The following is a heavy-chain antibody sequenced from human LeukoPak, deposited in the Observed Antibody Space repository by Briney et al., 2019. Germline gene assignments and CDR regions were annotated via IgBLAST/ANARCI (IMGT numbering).Heavy chain of an antibody. CDR2: IYHSGST. CDR3: ARDATYYYGSGSYAWFDP. J-gene: IGHJ5*02. Sequence: SETLSLTCAVSGYSISSGYYWGWIRQPPGKGLEWIGSIYHSGSTYYNPSLKSRVTISVDTSKNQFSLKLSSVTAADTAVYYCARDATYYYGSGSYAWFDPWGQGTLVTVSS. D-gene: IGHD3-10*01. CDR1: GYSISSGYY. V-gene: IGHV4-38-2*02.